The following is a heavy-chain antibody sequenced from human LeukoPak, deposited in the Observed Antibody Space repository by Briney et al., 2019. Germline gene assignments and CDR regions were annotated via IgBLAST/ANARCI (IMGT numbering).Heavy chain of an antibody. Sequence: KPSETLSLTCAVSGASFSGYYWTWIRQPPGQGLEWIGEINHSGTINYIPSLKRRVSISVDTSKRQSSLKLNSVTAADTAVYYCAREGARGIAATGSLDYWGQGTLVTVAS. D-gene: IGHD6-13*01. CDR3: AREGARGIAATGSLDY. CDR2: INHSGTI. J-gene: IGHJ4*02. V-gene: IGHV4-34*01. CDR1: GASFSGYY.